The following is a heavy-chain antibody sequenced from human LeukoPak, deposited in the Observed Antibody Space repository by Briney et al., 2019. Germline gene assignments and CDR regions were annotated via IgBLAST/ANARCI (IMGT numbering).Heavy chain of an antibody. CDR3: AREIYSSSWYYDY. D-gene: IGHD6-13*01. CDR1: GFTFSSYW. Sequence: GGSLRLSCAASGFTFSSYWMHWVRQAPGKGLVWVSRINSDGSTSSYADSVKGRFTISRDNAKNTLYLQMTSLRAEDTAVYYCAREIYSSSWYYDYWGQGTLVTVSS. J-gene: IGHJ4*02. V-gene: IGHV3-74*01. CDR2: INSDGSTS.